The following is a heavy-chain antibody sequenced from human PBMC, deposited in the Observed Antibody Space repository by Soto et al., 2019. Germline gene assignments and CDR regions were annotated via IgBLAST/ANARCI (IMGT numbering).Heavy chain of an antibody. CDR3: ARRLLTYGDYLFDY. CDR1: GYTFTGYY. CDR2: INPNNGDT. V-gene: IGHV1-2*02. Sequence: GASVKVSCKTSGYTFTGYYMHWVRQAPGQGLEWMGWINPNNGDTNYAQNFQGRVTMTRDTSSSTASMELSRLRSDDTAVYSCARRLLTYGDYLFDYWGQGTLVTVSS. D-gene: IGHD4-17*01. J-gene: IGHJ4*02.